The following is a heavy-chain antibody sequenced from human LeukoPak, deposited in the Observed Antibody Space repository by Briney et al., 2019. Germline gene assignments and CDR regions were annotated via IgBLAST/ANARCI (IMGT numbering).Heavy chain of an antibody. CDR2: INHSGST. J-gene: IGHJ4*02. Sequence: SETLSLTCAVYGGSFSGYYWSWIRQPPGKGLGWIGEINHSGSTNYNPSLKSRVTISVDTSKNQFSLKLSSVTAADTAVYYCARHGNYYDSSGYNYYFDYWGQGTLGTVSS. CDR3: ARHGNYYDSSGYNYYFDY. CDR1: GGSFSGYY. D-gene: IGHD3-22*01. V-gene: IGHV4-34*01.